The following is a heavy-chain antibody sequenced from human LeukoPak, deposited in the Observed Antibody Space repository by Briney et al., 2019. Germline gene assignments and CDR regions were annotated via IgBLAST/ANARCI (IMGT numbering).Heavy chain of an antibody. J-gene: IGHJ4*02. CDR3: ARLVYNGSGIYHYFDY. Sequence: SETLSLTCAVSGYSLSSGYYWGWIRKLPGKGLEWIGSIHHSGRTYSNPSLKSRVTISVDTSENQFSLKLSSVTAADTAVYYCARLVYNGSGIYHYFDYWGQGTLVTVSS. CDR1: GYSLSSGYY. V-gene: IGHV4-38-2*01. D-gene: IGHD3-10*01. CDR2: IHHSGRT.